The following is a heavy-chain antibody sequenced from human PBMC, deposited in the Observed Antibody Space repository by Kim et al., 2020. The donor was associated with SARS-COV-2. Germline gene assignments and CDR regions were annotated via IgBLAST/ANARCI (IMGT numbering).Heavy chain of an antibody. J-gene: IGHJ4*01. CDR2: ISWNSGSI. V-gene: IGHV3-9*01. CDR3: AKDRNEAIVVGCIDY. CDR1: GFTFDDYA. Sequence: GGSLRLSCAASGFTFDDYAMHWVRQAPGKGLEWVSGISWNSGSIGYADSVRGRFTISRDNAKNSLYLQMNSLRAEDTALYYCAKDRNEAIVVGCIDYWR. D-gene: IGHD3-22*01.